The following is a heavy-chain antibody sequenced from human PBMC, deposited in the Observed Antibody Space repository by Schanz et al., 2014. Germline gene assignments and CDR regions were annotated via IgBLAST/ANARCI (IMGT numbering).Heavy chain of an antibody. CDR1: GFTFSSYA. CDR3: AKGRFGELSAIDI. D-gene: IGHD3-10*01. V-gene: IGHV3-23*01. J-gene: IGHJ3*02. Sequence: EVQLLESGGGLVQPGGSLRLSCAASGFTFSSYAMSWVRQAPGKGLEWVSAISGSGGSTYYADSVKGRFTISRDNSKNTMYLQMDSLRAEDTAVYSCAKGRFGELSAIDIWGQGTMVTVSS. CDR2: ISGSGGST.